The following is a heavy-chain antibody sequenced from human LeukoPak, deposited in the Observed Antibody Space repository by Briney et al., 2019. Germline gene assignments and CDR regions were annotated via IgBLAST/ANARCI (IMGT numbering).Heavy chain of an antibody. CDR1: GDSISSYY. V-gene: IGHV4-4*07. D-gene: IGHD3-10*01. CDR3: ARDTTYYYGSGSYLNWFDP. Sequence: SETLSLTCTVSGDSISSYYWSWIRQPAGRGLEWIGRIYTSGSTNYNPSLKSRVTISVDKSKNQSSLKLSSVTAADTAVYYCARDTTYYYGSGSYLNWFDPWGQGTLVTVSS. J-gene: IGHJ5*02. CDR2: IYTSGST.